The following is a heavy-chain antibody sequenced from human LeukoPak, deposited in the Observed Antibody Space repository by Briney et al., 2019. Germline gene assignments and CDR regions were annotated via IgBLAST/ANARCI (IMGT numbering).Heavy chain of an antibody. V-gene: IGHV3-48*01. CDR1: GFTFSSYS. Sequence: PGGSLRLSCAASGFTFSSYSMNWVRQAPGKGLEWVSYISSSSSTIYYADSVKGRFTISRDNAKNSLYLQMNSLRAEDTAVYYCAKPLPGTHYYFDYWGQGTLVTVSS. J-gene: IGHJ4*02. D-gene: IGHD1-14*01. CDR3: AKPLPGTHYYFDY. CDR2: ISSSSSTI.